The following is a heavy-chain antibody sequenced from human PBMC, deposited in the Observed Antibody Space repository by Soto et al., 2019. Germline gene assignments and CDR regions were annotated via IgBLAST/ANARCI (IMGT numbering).Heavy chain of an antibody. J-gene: IGHJ5*02. CDR1: GFTFSSYA. D-gene: IGHD3-3*01. CDR2: ISGSGGST. Sequence: GGSLRLSCAASGFTFSSYAMNLVRQAPGKGLEWVSAISGSGGSTYYADSVKGRFTISRDNSKNTLYLQMNSLRAEDTAVYYCAVRPRFLEFHRFDPWGQGTLVTVSS. CDR3: AVRPRFLEFHRFDP. V-gene: IGHV3-23*01.